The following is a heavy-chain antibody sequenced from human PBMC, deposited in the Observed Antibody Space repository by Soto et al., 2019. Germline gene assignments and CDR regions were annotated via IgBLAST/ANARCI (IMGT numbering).Heavy chain of an antibody. J-gene: IGHJ5*02. V-gene: IGHV4-31*03. CDR2: IYYNGNT. CDR1: GGSISSGGYY. Sequence: SETLSLTCTVSGGSISSGGYYWTWIRQHPGKGLEWIGCIYYNGNTYYNPSLKSRVTISVDTSKNQFSLKLTSVTAADTAVYYCARLERGGSGSHYNAGESGIRIGRPTPWGQGTQVTVSS. CDR3: ARLERGGSGSHYNAGESGIRIGRPTP. D-gene: IGHD3-10*01.